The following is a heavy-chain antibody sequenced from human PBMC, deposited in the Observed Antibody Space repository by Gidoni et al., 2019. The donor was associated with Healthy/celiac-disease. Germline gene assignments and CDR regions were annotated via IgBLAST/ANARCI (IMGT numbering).Heavy chain of an antibody. J-gene: IGHJ4*02. V-gene: IGHV3-73*02. CDR2: IRSKANSYAT. CDR1: GVTVSGSA. Sequence: EVQLVESGGGLVQPGGSLKLSCADAGVTVSGSAMHWVRQASGKGLGWVVRIRSKANSYATAYAASVKGRFTISRDDSKNTAYLQMNSLKTEDTAVYYCTRLLEYSSSKQDYWGQGTLVTVSS. D-gene: IGHD6-6*01. CDR3: TRLLEYSSSKQDY.